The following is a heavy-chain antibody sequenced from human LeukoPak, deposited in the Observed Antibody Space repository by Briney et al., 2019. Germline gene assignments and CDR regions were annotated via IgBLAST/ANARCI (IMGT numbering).Heavy chain of an antibody. D-gene: IGHD2-21*02. Sequence: GASVKVSCKASGYTFTGYYMHWVRQAPGQGLEWMGWISAYNGNTNYAQKLQGRVTMTTDTSTSTAYMELRSLRSDDTAVYYCARGLVRHCGGDCQFDYWGQGTLVTVSS. CDR3: ARGLVRHCGGDCQFDY. J-gene: IGHJ4*02. CDR2: ISAYNGNT. CDR1: GYTFTGYY. V-gene: IGHV1-18*04.